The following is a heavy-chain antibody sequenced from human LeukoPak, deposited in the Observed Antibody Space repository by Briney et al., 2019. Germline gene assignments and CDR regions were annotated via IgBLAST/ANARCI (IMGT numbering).Heavy chain of an antibody. V-gene: IGHV1-8*01. J-gene: IGHJ5*02. Sequence: GASVKVSCKASGYTFTSYDINWVRQATGQGLEWMGWMNPNSGNTGYAQKFQGRVTMTRNTSISTAYMELSSLRSEDTAVYYCARASPATLNWFDPWGQGTLVTVSS. CDR1: GYTFTSYD. CDR2: MNPNSGNT. CDR3: ARASPATLNWFDP.